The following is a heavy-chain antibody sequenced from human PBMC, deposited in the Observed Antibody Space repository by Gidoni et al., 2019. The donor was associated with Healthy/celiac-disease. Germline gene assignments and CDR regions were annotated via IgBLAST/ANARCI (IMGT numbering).Heavy chain of an antibody. Sequence: EVQLVASGGGLVQPGRCLRLSCTASGFPVGDYAMSWFRQAPGKGLEWVGFIRSKAYGGTTEYAASVKGRFTISRDDSKSIAYLLMNRLKTEDTAVYYWTRFPIVVVPAAPYYYYGMDVWGQGTTVTVSS. V-gene: IGHV3-49*03. D-gene: IGHD2-2*01. CDR1: GFPVGDYA. CDR2: IRSKAYGGTT. J-gene: IGHJ6*02. CDR3: TRFPIVVVPAAPYYYYGMDV.